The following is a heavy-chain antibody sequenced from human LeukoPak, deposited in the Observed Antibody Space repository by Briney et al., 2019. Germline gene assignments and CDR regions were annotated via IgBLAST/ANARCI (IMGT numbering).Heavy chain of an antibody. D-gene: IGHD3-9*01. CDR3: ARDLTGATGAFDY. Sequence: SETLSLTCTGTGGSSSSYYWSWIRQPAGKGLEWIGRIYTSGSTNYNPSLKSRVTMSVDTSKNQFSLKLSSVTAADTAVYYCARDLTGATGAFDYWGQGTLVTVSS. CDR1: GGSSSSYY. J-gene: IGHJ4*02. CDR2: IYTSGST. V-gene: IGHV4-4*07.